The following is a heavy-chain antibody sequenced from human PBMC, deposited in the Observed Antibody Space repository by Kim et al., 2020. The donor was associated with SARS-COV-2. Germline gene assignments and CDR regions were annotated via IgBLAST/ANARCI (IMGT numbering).Heavy chain of an antibody. CDR3: ARDRGYYYGSGSYYPDY. CDR2: ISYDGSNK. D-gene: IGHD3-10*01. J-gene: IGHJ4*01. V-gene: IGHV3-30*01. CDR1: GFTFSSYA. Sequence: GGSLRLSCAASGFTFSSYAMHWVRQAPGKGLEWVAVISYDGSNKYYADSVKGRFTISRDNSKNTLYLQMNSLRAEDTAVYYCARDRGYYYGSGSYYPDY.